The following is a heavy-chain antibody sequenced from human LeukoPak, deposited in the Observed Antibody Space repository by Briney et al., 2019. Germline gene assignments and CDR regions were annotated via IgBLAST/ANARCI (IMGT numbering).Heavy chain of an antibody. CDR2: INPSGGST. CDR1: GYTFTSYY. V-gene: IGHV1-46*01. D-gene: IGHD6-13*01. Sequence: ASVKVSCKASGYTFTSYYMHWVRQAPGQGLEWMGIINPSGGSTSYAQKFQGRVTMTRDASTSTVYMELSSLRSEDTAVYYCARAAAARREYDYWGQGTLVTVSS. CDR3: ARAAAARREYDY. J-gene: IGHJ4*02.